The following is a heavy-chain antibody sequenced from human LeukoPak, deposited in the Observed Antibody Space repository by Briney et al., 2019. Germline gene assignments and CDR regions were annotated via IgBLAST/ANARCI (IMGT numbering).Heavy chain of an antibody. Sequence: ASVKVSCKASGYTFTSYYMHRVRQAPGQGLEWMGLIHPSGGTTAYAQKFQGRVTMTRDMSTSTFYMELSSLRSEDTAVYYCARGFFGSGYLSVQFWGQGTLVTVSS. CDR3: ARGFFGSGYLSVQF. CDR2: IHPSGGTT. V-gene: IGHV1-46*01. D-gene: IGHD3-22*01. CDR1: GYTFTSYY. J-gene: IGHJ1*01.